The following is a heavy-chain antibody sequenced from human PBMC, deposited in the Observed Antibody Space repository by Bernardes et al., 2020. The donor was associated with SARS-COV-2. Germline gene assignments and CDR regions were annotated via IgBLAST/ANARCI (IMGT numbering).Heavy chain of an antibody. CDR2: IYPGDSDT. CDR3: ARSTSSSWSEYYYYYMDV. V-gene: IGHV5-51*01. Sequence: GESLKISCKGSGYSFTSYWIGWVRQMPGKGLEWMGIIYPGDSDTRYSPSFQGQVTISADKSISTAYLQWSSLKASDTAMYYCARSTSSSWSEYYYYYMDVWGKGTTVTVSS. J-gene: IGHJ6*03. D-gene: IGHD6-6*01. CDR1: GYSFTSYW.